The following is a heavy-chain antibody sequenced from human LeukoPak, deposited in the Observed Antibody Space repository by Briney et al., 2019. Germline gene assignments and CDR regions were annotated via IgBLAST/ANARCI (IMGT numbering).Heavy chain of an antibody. V-gene: IGHV4-59*01. CDR2: IYYSGST. Sequence: EPSETLSLTCTVSGGSISSYYWSWIRQPPGKGLEWIGYIYYSGSTNYNPSLKSRVTISVDTSKNQFSLKLSSVTAADTAVYYCARDLGQQPAPDYYYGMDVWGQGTTVTVSS. CDR1: GGSISSYY. J-gene: IGHJ6*02. CDR3: ARDLGQQPAPDYYYGMDV. D-gene: IGHD1/OR15-1a*01.